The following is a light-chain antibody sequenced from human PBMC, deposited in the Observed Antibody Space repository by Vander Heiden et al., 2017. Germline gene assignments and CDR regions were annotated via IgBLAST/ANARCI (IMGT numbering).Light chain of an antibody. V-gene: IGLV2-18*02. CDR3: NSYTSSSTLV. Sequence: QSALTQPPSVSGSPGQPVTISRTGTSSDVGSYNRVSWYQQPPGNAPKLMIYEVSNRPSGVPDRFSGSKSGNTASTTISGLQAEDEADYYCNSYTSSSTLVFGGGTKLTVL. CDR1: SSDVGSYNR. J-gene: IGLJ2*01. CDR2: EVS.